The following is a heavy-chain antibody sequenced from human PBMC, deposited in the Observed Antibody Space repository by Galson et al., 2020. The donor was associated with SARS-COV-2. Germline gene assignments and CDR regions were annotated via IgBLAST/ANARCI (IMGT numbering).Heavy chain of an antibody. V-gene: IGHV4-61*02. CDR3: ARVSSSWYPPDAFDI. D-gene: IGHD6-13*01. Sequence: SETLSLTCTVSGGSISSGSYYWSWIRQPAGKGLEWIGRIYTSGSTNYNPSLKSRVTISVDTSKNQFSLKLSSVTAADTAVYYCARVSSSWYPPDAFDIWG. J-gene: IGHJ3*02. CDR1: GGSISSGSYY. CDR2: IYTSGST.